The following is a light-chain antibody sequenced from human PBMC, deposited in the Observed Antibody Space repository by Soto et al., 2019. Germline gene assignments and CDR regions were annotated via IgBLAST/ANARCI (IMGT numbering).Light chain of an antibody. CDR1: SSDIGGYDY. J-gene: IGLJ2*01. V-gene: IGLV2-14*01. CDR2: DVN. Sequence: QSALTQPASVSGSPGQSITLSCTGTSSDIGGYDYVSWYQRHPGKAPKLIIYDVNNRPSGVSNRFSGSKSGNTASLTISGLHAEDEADYYCTSYASGSSHVVFGGGTNVTVL. CDR3: TSYASGSSHVV.